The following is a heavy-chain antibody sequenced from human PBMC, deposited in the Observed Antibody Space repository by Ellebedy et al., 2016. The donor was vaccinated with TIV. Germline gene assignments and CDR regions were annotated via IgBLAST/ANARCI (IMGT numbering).Heavy chain of an antibody. CDR2: ISAYNGNT. J-gene: IGHJ5*02. Sequence: AASVKVSCKASGYTFTSYGISWARQAPGQGLEWMGWISAYNGNTNYAQKLQGRVTMTTDTSTSTAYMELRSLRSDDTAVYYCARASDYGDGVSWFDPWGQGTLVTVSS. CDR3: ARASDYGDGVSWFDP. D-gene: IGHD4-17*01. V-gene: IGHV1-18*04. CDR1: GYTFTSYG.